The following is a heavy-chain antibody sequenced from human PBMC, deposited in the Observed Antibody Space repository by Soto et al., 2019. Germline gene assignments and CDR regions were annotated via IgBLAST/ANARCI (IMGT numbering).Heavy chain of an antibody. CDR2: MNPNSGNT. CDR3: ARGGRITMVRGRNYYYYYMDV. D-gene: IGHD3-10*01. J-gene: IGHJ6*03. Sequence: ASVKVSCKASGYTFTSYDMNWVRQATGQGLEWMGWMNPNSGNTGYAQKFQGRVTMTRNTSISTAYMELSSLRSEDTAVYYCARGGRITMVRGRNYYYYYMDVWGKGTTVTVSS. V-gene: IGHV1-8*01. CDR1: GYTFTSYD.